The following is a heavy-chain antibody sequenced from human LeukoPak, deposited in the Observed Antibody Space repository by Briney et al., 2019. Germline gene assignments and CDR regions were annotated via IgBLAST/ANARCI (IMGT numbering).Heavy chain of an antibody. D-gene: IGHD3-22*01. Sequence: GGSLRLSCAASGFTFSSYSMNWVRQASGKGLEWVSSISGSSSYMFYADSVKGRFTISRDNAKNSLYLQMSSLRAEDTAVYYCAKAYYDSSGYSYYFDYWGQGTLVTVSS. CDR1: GFTFSSYS. J-gene: IGHJ4*02. CDR2: ISGSSSYM. CDR3: AKAYYDSSGYSYYFDY. V-gene: IGHV3-21*01.